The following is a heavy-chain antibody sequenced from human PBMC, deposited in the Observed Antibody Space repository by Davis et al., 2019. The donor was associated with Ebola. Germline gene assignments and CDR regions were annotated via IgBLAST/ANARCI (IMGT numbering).Heavy chain of an antibody. CDR2: MNPYSGHT. CDR1: GYTFTGYY. Sequence: ASVQVSCKASGYTFTGYYMHWVRQAPGQGLEWMGWMNPYSGHTGYVEKFKARVTMTRDSSTTTAYMELISLRLDDTAVYYCSRGYSPKCRTGDCVNDYWGQGTLVTVSS. J-gene: IGHJ4*02. V-gene: IGHV1-2*02. CDR3: SRGYSPKCRTGDCVNDY. D-gene: IGHD2-21*01.